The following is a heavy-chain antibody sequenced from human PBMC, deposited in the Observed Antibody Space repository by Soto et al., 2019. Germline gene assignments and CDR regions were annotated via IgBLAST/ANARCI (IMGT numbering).Heavy chain of an antibody. V-gene: IGHV3-48*01. D-gene: IGHD3-22*01. CDR3: AVNYERSGYYLNYFEY. J-gene: IGHJ4*02. CDR2: ISSSSSTI. Sequence: EVQLVESGGGLVQPGGSLRLSCAASGFTFSSYSMNWVRQAPGKGLEWVSYISSSSSTIYYADSVKGRFTISRDNAKNSLYLQMNSLRAEDTAVYYCAVNYERSGYYLNYFEYWGQGTLVTISS. CDR1: GFTFSSYS.